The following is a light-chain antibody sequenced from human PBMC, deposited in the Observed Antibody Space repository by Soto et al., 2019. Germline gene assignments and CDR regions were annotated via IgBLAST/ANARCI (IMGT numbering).Light chain of an antibody. J-gene: IGLJ1*01. V-gene: IGLV2-8*01. CDR2: EVS. CDR1: SSDVGGYSY. CDR3: SSYAGSNKSV. Sequence: QSALTQPPSASGSPGQSVTISCTGTSSDVGGYSYVSWYQQRPGKAPKLMIYEVSKRPSGVPDRFSGSKSGNTASLTVSGLQPEDGADYYCSSYAGSNKSVFGTGTKVTVL.